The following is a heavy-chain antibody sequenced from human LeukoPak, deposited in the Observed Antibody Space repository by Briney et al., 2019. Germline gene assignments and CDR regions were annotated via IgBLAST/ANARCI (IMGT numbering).Heavy chain of an antibody. D-gene: IGHD4-17*01. CDR3: AREDYGDGIYYYYYMDV. J-gene: IGHJ6*03. V-gene: IGHV4-4*07. Sequence: SETLSLTCTVSGGSISSYYWSWIRQPAGKGLEWIGRIYTSGSTNYNPSLKSRVTMSVDTSKNQFSLKLSSVTAADTAEYYCAREDYGDGIYYYYYMDVWGKGTTVTISS. CDR1: GGSISSYY. CDR2: IYTSGST.